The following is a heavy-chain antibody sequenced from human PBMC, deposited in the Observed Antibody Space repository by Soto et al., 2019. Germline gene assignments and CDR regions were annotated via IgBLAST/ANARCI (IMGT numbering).Heavy chain of an antibody. J-gene: IGHJ4*02. V-gene: IGHV5-51*01. CDR2: IYPGDSDT. CDR1: GYSFTSYW. D-gene: IGHD6-13*01. CDR3: ARISPRIAAAGTFDY. Sequence: PGESLKISCKGSGYSFTSYWIGWVRQMPGKGLEWMGIIYPGDSDTRYSPSFQGQVTISADKSISTAYLQWSSLKASDTAMYYCARISPRIAAAGTFDYWGQGTLVTSPQ.